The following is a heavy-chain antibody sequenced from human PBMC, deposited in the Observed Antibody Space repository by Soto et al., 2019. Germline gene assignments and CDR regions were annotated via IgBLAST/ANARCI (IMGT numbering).Heavy chain of an antibody. D-gene: IGHD3-9*01. V-gene: IGHV3-74*01. CDR1: GFTFSDYW. CDR2: INDNGAIT. J-gene: IGHJ4*02. Sequence: EVELLESGGGLVQPGGSLRLSCEASGFTFSDYWMHWVRQVPGGGLVWVARINDNGAITRYADSVKGRFTVSRDNANSTMFLQMTSLTAEETAIYYCARGRKYDVLTGYNDYWGQGTLVTVSS. CDR3: ARGRKYDVLTGYNDY.